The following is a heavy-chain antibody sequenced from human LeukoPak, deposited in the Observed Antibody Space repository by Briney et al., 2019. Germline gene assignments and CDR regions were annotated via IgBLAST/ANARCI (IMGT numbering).Heavy chain of an antibody. D-gene: IGHD2-21*02. CDR2: IYTSGST. CDR3: ARVRTYCGGDCLTDAFDI. Sequence: SETLSLTCSVSGGSISSSSYYWGWIRQPPGKGLEWIGRIYTSGSTNYNPSLKSRVTMSVDTSKNQFSLKLSSVTAADTAVYYCARVRTYCGGDCLTDAFDIWGQGTMVTVSS. J-gene: IGHJ3*02. CDR1: GGSISSSSYY. V-gene: IGHV4-61*05.